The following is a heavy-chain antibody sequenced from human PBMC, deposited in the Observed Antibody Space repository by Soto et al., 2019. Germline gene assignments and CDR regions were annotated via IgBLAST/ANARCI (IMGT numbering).Heavy chain of an antibody. J-gene: IGHJ4*02. D-gene: IGHD6-19*01. V-gene: IGHV1-18*01. Sequence: QVQLVQSGAEVKKPGASVTVSCKASGYTFTNYGINWVLQAPGQGLEWMGWISAYSGHTNYAQKLQDRVTMTTDTSTSTAYMELRSLRSDDTAVYYCARRPHLADNVELDYWGQGTLVTVSS. CDR3: ARRPHLADNVELDY. CDR1: GYTFTNYG. CDR2: ISAYSGHT.